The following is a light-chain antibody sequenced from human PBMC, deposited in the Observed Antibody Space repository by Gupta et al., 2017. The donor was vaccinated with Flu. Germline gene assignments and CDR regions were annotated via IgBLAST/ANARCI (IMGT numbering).Light chain of an antibody. CDR2: LRS. J-gene: IGKJ4*01. CDR1: QSLLHSNGYNY. Sequence: DIVMTQSPLSLPVTPGEPSSISCRSSQSLLHSNGYNYLDWYLQKPGQSPQLLIYLRSNRASGVPDRFSGSGSGTDFTLKISRVEAEDVGVYYCIQALQTPFTFGRGTKVEIK. V-gene: IGKV2-28*01. CDR3: IQALQTPFT.